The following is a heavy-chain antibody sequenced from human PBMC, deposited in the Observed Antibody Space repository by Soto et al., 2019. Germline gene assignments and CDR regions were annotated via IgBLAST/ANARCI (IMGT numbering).Heavy chain of an antibody. D-gene: IGHD1-26*01. J-gene: IGHJ4*02. Sequence: QVTLKESGPVLVKPTETLTLTCTVSGFSLSNARMGVSWIRQPPGKALEWLAHIFSNDEKSYSTSLKSRLTNSKDPSKSQVVLTMTNMDPVDTATYYCARTYSGSYYRWGFDYWGQGTLVTVSS. CDR3: ARTYSGSYYRWGFDY. CDR1: GFSLSNARMG. CDR2: IFSNDEK. V-gene: IGHV2-26*01.